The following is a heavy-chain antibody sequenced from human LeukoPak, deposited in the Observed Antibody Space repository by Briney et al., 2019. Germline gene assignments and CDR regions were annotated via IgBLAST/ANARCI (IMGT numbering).Heavy chain of an antibody. V-gene: IGHV3-21*01. D-gene: IGHD2-2*01. CDR1: GFTFSTYS. Sequence: PGGSLRLSCAVSGFTFSTYSMNWVRQAPGKGLEWVSSISSSSRYIYYADSVKGRFTISRDNAKNSLYLQLSSLSAEDTAVYYCARDFAGHCSSSNCYADYRGQGTLVTVSS. J-gene: IGHJ4*02. CDR2: ISSSSRYI. CDR3: ARDFAGHCSSSNCYADY.